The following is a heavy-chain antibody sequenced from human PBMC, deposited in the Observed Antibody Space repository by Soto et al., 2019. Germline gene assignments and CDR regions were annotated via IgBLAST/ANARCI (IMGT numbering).Heavy chain of an antibody. CDR1: GFTFSSYG. CDR2: IWYDGSNK. CDR3: ARDSIAAAGMIDY. J-gene: IGHJ4*02. D-gene: IGHD6-13*01. V-gene: IGHV3-33*01. Sequence: QVQLVESGGGVVQPGRSLRLSCAASGFTFSSYGMHWVRQAPGKGLEWVAVIWYDGSNKYYADSVKGRFTISRDNSKNTLYLQMSSLRAEDTAVYYCARDSIAAAGMIDYWGQGTLVTVSS.